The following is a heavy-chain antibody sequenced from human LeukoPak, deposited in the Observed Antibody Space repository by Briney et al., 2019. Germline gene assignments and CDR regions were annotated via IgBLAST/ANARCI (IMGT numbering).Heavy chain of an antibody. Sequence: GGSLRLSCAASGFTHSNYWMTWVRQAPGKGLEWVANIKPDGSEKYYVDSVKGRFTISRDNAKNSLHLQMNSLRAEDTAVYYCARDQTPFVWGQGTLVTVSS. J-gene: IGHJ4*02. CDR1: GFTHSNYW. V-gene: IGHV3-7*01. CDR2: IKPDGSEK. CDR3: ARDQTPFV.